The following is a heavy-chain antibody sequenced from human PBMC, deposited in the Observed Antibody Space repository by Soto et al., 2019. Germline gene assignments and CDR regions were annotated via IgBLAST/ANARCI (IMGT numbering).Heavy chain of an antibody. CDR2: INDNGNLR. D-gene: IGHD2-21*02. CDR3: AKAFGDWYPFEK. CDR1: GFTFGSYA. V-gene: IGHV3-23*01. Sequence: QPWGSLRLSCVASGFTFGSYAMTWVRRAPGKGLEWVSTINDNGNLRYYAESVRGRFTISRDNSKNTLYLQLNNLRAEDSARYYCAKAFGDWYPFEKWGLGALVTVSS. J-gene: IGHJ4*02.